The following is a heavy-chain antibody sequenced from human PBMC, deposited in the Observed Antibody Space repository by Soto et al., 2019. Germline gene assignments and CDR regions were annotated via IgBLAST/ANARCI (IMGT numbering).Heavy chain of an antibody. D-gene: IGHD1-1*01. Sequence: EVLLVESGGGLVQPGRSLRLSCAASGFSFDDYGMHWVRQAPGKGLECVSGISWNSDTIGYADSVKGRFTISGDNARNSLILQMNNLGAEETALYYCARDNLSRAASQPRGNFDFWGQGTLVTVSS. CDR3: ARDNLSRAASQPRGNFDF. CDR2: ISWNSDTI. CDR1: GFSFDDYG. V-gene: IGHV3-9*01. J-gene: IGHJ4*02.